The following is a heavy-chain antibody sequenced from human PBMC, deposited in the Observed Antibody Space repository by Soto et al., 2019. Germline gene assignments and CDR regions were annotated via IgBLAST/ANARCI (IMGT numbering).Heavy chain of an antibody. Sequence: QVQLVESGGGVVQPGRSLRLSCAASGFTFSSYAMHWVRQAPGKGLEWVAVISYDGSNKYYADSVKGRFTISRDNSKNTLYLQMNSLRAEDTAVYSCARDFSLYGSYPIDYWGQGTLVTVSS. CDR3: ARDFSLYGSYPIDY. V-gene: IGHV3-30-3*01. CDR1: GFTFSSYA. D-gene: IGHD1-26*01. CDR2: ISYDGSNK. J-gene: IGHJ4*02.